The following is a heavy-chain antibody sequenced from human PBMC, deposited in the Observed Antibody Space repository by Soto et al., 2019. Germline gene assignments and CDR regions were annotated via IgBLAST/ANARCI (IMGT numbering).Heavy chain of an antibody. CDR2: IWYDGSNK. CDR3: ASCRDYRNSSGFNYYMDV. CDR1: GFTFSSYG. J-gene: IGHJ6*03. Sequence: GGSLRLSCAASGFTFSSYGMHWVRQAPGKGLEWVAVIWYDGSNKYYADSVKGRFTISRDNSKNTLYLQMNSLRAEDTAVYYCASCRDYRNSSGFNYYMDVWGKGTTVTVSS. V-gene: IGHV3-33*01. D-gene: IGHD6-19*01.